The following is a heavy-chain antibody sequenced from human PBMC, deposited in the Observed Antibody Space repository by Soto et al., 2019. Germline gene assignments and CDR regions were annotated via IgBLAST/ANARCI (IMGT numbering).Heavy chain of an antibody. J-gene: IGHJ6*02. D-gene: IGHD1-26*01. V-gene: IGHV4-4*02. CDR2: IYHSGST. CDR1: GGSISSSNW. CDR3: AIVSGSYYYGMDV. Sequence: SETLSLTCAVSGGSISSSNWWSWVRQPPGKGLEWIGEIYHSGSTNYNPYLKSRVTISVDKSKNQFSLRLTSVTAANTAVYYCAIVSGSYYYGMDVWGQGTTVTVS.